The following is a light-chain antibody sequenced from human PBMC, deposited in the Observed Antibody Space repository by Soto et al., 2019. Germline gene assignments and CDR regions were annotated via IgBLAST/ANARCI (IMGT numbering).Light chain of an antibody. J-gene: IGLJ2*01. CDR1: SSDVGGYDY. V-gene: IGLV2-11*01. Sequence: QSALTQPRSVSESPGQSVTISCTGTSSDVGGYDYVSWYQQHPGKAPQLMIYDVTKRPSGVPDRFSGSKSGNTASLTISGLQAEDESFYYCSSYAGNYNNVLFGGGTKVTVL. CDR2: DVT. CDR3: SSYAGNYNNVL.